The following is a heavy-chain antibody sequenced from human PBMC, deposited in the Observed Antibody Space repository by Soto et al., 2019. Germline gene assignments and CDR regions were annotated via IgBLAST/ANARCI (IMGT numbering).Heavy chain of an antibody. Sequence: ASVKVSCKASGGTFSSYAISWVRQAPGQGLEWMGGTIPIFGTANYAQKFQGRVTITADESTSTAYMELSSLRSEDTAVYYCASNYDILKTPASGYGMDVWGQGTTVTVSS. V-gene: IGHV1-69*13. CDR3: ASNYDILKTPASGYGMDV. J-gene: IGHJ6*02. CDR2: TIPIFGTA. D-gene: IGHD3-9*01. CDR1: GGTFSSYA.